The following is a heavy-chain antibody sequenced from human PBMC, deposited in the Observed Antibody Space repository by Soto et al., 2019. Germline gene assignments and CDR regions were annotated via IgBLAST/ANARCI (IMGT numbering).Heavy chain of an antibody. V-gene: IGHV3-33*01. D-gene: IGHD2-2*02. CDR3: ARAPGYCSSTSCYTPTYYYYYGMDV. J-gene: IGHJ6*02. CDR1: GFTFSSYG. CDR2: IWYDGSNK. Sequence: GGSLRLSCAASGFTFSSYGMHWVRQAPGKGLEWVAVIWYDGSNKHYADSVKGRFTISRDNSKNTLYLQMNSLRAEDTAVYYCARAPGYCSSTSCYTPTYYYYYGMDVWGQGTTVTVSS.